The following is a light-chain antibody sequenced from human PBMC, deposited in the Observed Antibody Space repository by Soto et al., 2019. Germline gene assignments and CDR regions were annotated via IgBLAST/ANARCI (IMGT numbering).Light chain of an antibody. CDR3: QQSYSTLTWT. V-gene: IGKV1-39*01. J-gene: IGKJ1*01. CDR1: QSISSY. Sequence: DIQMTQSPSSLSASVGDRVTITCRASQSISSYLTWYQQKPGKAPKLLIYAASSLQSGVPSRFSGSGSGTDLTLTISSLQPEDFATYYWQQSYSTLTWTFGQGTKVEIK. CDR2: AAS.